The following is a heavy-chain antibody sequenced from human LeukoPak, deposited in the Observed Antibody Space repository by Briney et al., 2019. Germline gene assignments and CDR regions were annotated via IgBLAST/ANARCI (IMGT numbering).Heavy chain of an antibody. J-gene: IGHJ4*02. D-gene: IGHD6-13*01. CDR2: ISGSGGST. V-gene: IGHV3-23*01. Sequence: GGSLRLSCAASGFTFSSYGMSWVRQAPGKGLEWVSAISGSGGSTYYADSVKGRFTISRDNSKNTLYLQMNSLRAEDTAVYYCARDPLSSSSFDLWGQGTLVTVSS. CDR1: GFTFSSYG. CDR3: ARDPLSSSSFDL.